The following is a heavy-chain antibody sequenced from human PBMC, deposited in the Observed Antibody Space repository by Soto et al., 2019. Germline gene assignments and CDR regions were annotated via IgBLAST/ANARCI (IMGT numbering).Heavy chain of an antibody. CDR2: IIPIFGTA. CDR1: GGTFSSYA. V-gene: IGHV1-69*06. Sequence: QVQLVQSGAEVKKPGSSVKVSCKASGGTFSSYAISWVRQAPGQGLEWMGGIIPIFGTANYAQKFQGRVTITADKSTSTAYMELSSLRSEDTAVYYCAREDYGGNSRYNYLDYWGQGTLVTVSS. J-gene: IGHJ4*02. CDR3: AREDYGGNSRYNYLDY. D-gene: IGHD4-17*01.